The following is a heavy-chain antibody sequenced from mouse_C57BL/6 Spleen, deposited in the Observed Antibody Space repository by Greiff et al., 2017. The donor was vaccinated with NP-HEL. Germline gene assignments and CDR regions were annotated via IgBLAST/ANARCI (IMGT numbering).Heavy chain of an antibody. CDR1: GFTFSSYG. Sequence: VQLKESGGDLVKPGGSLKLSCAASGFTFSSYGMSWVRQTPDKRLEWVATISSGGSYTYYPDSVKGRFTISRDNAKNTLYLQMSSLKSEDTAMYYCASYIYYDYDRGYAMDYWGQGTSVTVSS. CDR3: ASYIYYDYDRGYAMDY. V-gene: IGHV5-6*01. D-gene: IGHD2-4*01. CDR2: ISSGGSYT. J-gene: IGHJ4*01.